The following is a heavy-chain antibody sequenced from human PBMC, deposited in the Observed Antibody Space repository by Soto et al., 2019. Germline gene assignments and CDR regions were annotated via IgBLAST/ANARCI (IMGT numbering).Heavy chain of an antibody. CDR1: GYNFMPYG. CDR2: ISPWKGNT. V-gene: IGHV1-18*04. Sequence: ASVKVSCKASGYNFMPYGVNWVRQAPGQGLEWMGWISPWKGNTNYAQSFQGRVTMTTDTSTSTAYMELRSLTSDDTAVYYCARDLDPSGSYYTDYWGPGTLVTVSS. J-gene: IGHJ4*02. D-gene: IGHD3-10*01. CDR3: ARDLDPSGSYYTDY.